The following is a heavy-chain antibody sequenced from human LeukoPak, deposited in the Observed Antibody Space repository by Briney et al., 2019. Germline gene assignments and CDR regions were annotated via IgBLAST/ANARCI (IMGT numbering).Heavy chain of an antibody. CDR3: ANNWYSSINWFDP. J-gene: IGHJ5*02. Sequence: PSETLSLTCTVSGGSISSSSYYWGWIRQPPGKGLEWIGSIYYSGSTYYNPSLKSRVTISVDTSKNQFSLKLSSVTAADTAVYYCANNWYSSINWFDPWGQGTLVTVPS. CDR1: GGSISSSSYY. CDR2: IYYSGST. V-gene: IGHV4-39*01. D-gene: IGHD6-19*01.